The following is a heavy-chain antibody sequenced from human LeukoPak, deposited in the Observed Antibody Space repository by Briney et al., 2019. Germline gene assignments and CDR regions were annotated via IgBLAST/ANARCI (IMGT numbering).Heavy chain of an antibody. V-gene: IGHV3-74*01. CDR3: AREQQGRIAAAGIFDY. J-gene: IGHJ4*02. D-gene: IGHD6-13*01. Sequence: SGGSLRLSCAASGFTFSSYWMHWVRKAPGKGLVWVSRINSDGSSSSYADSVKGRFTISRDNAKNSLYLQVNSLRAEDTAVYYCAREQQGRIAAAGIFDYWGQGTLVTVPS. CDR2: INSDGSSS. CDR1: GFTFSSYW.